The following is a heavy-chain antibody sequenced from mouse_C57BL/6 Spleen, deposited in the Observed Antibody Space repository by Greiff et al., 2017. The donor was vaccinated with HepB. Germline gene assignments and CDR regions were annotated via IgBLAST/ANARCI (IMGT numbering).Heavy chain of an antibody. V-gene: IGHV5-4*01. CDR2: ISDGGSYT. J-gene: IGHJ1*03. Sequence: EVQVVESGGGLVKPGGSLKLSCAASGFTFSSYAMSWVRQTPEKRLEWVATISDGGSYTYYPDNVKGRFTISRDNAKNNLYLQMSHLKSEDTAMYYCARETEVGWYFDVWGTGTTVTVSS. CDR1: GFTFSSYA. CDR3: ARETEVGWYFDV. D-gene: IGHD1-1*01.